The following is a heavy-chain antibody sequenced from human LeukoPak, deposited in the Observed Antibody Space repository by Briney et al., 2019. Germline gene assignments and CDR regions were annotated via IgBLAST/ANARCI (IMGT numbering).Heavy chain of an antibody. CDR2: INHSGST. V-gene: IGHV4-34*01. Sequence: SETLSLTCAVYGASFSGYYWSWVRQPPGKGLEWIGEINHSGSTNYNPSLKSRVTISVDTSKNQFSLNLNSVTAADTAVYYCARAGSLYYDTGGYYPFDYWGQGTLVTVSS. J-gene: IGHJ4*02. CDR1: GASFSGYY. D-gene: IGHD3-22*01. CDR3: ARAGSLYYDTGGYYPFDY.